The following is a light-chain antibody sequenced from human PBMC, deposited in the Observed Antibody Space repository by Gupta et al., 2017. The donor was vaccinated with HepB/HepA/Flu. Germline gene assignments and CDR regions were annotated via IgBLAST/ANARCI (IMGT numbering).Light chain of an antibody. J-gene: IGLJ1*01. CDR1: NIGSKS. V-gene: IGLV3-21*03. CDR3: QVWDGDSDHYV. Sequence: SYVLTQPPSVSVAPGKTATITCGENNIGSKSVHWYQQKPGQAPVLVVYDDRDRPLGIPERFSGSNSGNTATLTISRVEAGDEADYYCQVWDGDSDHYVFGTGTKVTVL. CDR2: DDR.